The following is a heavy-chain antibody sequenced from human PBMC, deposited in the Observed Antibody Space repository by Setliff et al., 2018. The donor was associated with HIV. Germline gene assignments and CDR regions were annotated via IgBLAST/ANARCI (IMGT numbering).Heavy chain of an antibody. CDR3: ARQGNWEFDY. J-gene: IGHJ4*02. D-gene: IGHD7-27*01. CDR2: IRYDGNNK. V-gene: IGHV3-33*08. CDR1: GFTFTSHG. Sequence: GGSLRLSCAASGFTFTSHGMHWVRQAPGKGLEWVSFIRYDGNNKYYTDSVKGRFTISRDNSKNSLYLQMISLRAEDTALYYCARQGNWEFDYWGQGTLVTVSS.